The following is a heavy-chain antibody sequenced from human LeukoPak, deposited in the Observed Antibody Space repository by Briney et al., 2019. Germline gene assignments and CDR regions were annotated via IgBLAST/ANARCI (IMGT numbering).Heavy chain of an antibody. CDR3: ARGGGGLWFGERERIDY. CDR2: INHSGST. Sequence: SETLCLTCAVYGGSFSGYYWSWVRQPPGKGLEWVGEINHSGSTNYNPSLKSRVTISVDTSKNQFSLKLSSVTAADKAVDYCARGGGGLWFGERERIDYWGQETLVTVSS. D-gene: IGHD3-10*01. CDR1: GGSFSGYY. V-gene: IGHV4-34*01. J-gene: IGHJ4*02.